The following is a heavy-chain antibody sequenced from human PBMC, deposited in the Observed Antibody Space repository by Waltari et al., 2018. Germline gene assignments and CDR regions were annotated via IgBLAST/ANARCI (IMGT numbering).Heavy chain of an antibody. CDR2: INPNSGGT. V-gene: IGHV1-2*06. Sequence: QVQLVQSGAEVKKPGSSVKVSCKASGGTFSSYAISWVRQAPGQGLEWVGRINPNSGGTNSAQKFQGRVTMTSDTSISTAFMELSRLRSEDTAVYYCARRGGYSYGLQYYFDYWGQGTLVTVSS. J-gene: IGHJ4*02. CDR1: GGTFSSYA. CDR3: ARRGGYSYGLQYYFDY. D-gene: IGHD5-18*01.